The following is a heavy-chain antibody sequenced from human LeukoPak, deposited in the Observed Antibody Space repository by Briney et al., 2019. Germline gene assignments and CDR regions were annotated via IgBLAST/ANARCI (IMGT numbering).Heavy chain of an antibody. D-gene: IGHD3-9*01. V-gene: IGHV3-33*06. J-gene: IGHJ6*02. CDR1: GFMFRSFG. Sequence: PGRSLRLSCATSGFMFRSFGMNWVRQAPGKGLECAAIIGYDGRNENYADSVRGRFTISRDNSKNTLYLQMNSLRDDDTAVYYCAKNEATGFVYGMDVWGQGTTVTVSS. CDR2: IGYDGRNE. CDR3: AKNEATGFVYGMDV.